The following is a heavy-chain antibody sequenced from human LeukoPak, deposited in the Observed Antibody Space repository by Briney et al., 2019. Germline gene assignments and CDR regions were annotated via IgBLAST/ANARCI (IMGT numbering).Heavy chain of an antibody. CDR3: ARDNSVEDTAWWFDP. D-gene: IGHD4-23*01. J-gene: IGHJ5*02. Sequence: ASVKVSCKASGYTFTGYYMHWVRQAPGQGLEWMGIINPSGGSTSYAQRFQGRVTMTRDMSTSTDYMELSSLRSEDTAVYYCARDNSVEDTAWWFDPWGQGTLVTVSS. CDR2: INPSGGST. V-gene: IGHV1-46*01. CDR1: GYTFTGYY.